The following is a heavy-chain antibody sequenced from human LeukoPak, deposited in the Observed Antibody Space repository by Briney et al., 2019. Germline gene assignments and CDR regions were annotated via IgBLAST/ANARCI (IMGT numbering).Heavy chain of an antibody. CDR1: GFTFDDYV. CDR2: INWNGGRA. V-gene: IGHV3-20*04. CDR3: ARVARYQLLLGDAFDI. Sequence: GGSLRLSCAASGFTFDDYVMSWVRQAPGKGLEWVSGINWNGGRAGYADSVKWRLTISRDNAKISLYLQMNSLRAEDTALYYCARVARYQLLLGDAFDIWGQGTMVTVSS. J-gene: IGHJ3*02. D-gene: IGHD2-2*01.